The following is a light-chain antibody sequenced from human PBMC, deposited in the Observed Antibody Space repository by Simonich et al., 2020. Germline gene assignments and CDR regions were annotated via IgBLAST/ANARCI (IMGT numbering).Light chain of an antibody. V-gene: IGLV3-10*01. CDR1: ALPKKY. CDR2: EDR. J-gene: IGLJ3*02. Sequence: SYELTQPPSVSVSPGQTARITCSGDALPKKYAYWYQQKSGQAPVLVIYEDRKRPSGIPERFAGSSYGTMATLTISGAQVEDEADYYCYSTDSSGNHRVFGGGTKLTVL. CDR3: YSTDSSGNHRV.